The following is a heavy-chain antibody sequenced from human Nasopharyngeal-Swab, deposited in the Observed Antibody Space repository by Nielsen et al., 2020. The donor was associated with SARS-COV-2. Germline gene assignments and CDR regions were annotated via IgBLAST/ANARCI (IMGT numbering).Heavy chain of an antibody. V-gene: IGHV3-48*03. CDR2: ISSTGTTT. CDR3: ARGMGYSYGWDY. D-gene: IGHD5-18*01. Sequence: WIRQPPGKGLEWISYISSTGTTTYYADSVKGRFTISRDNAKNSLFLQMNSLRAEDTALYYCARGMGYSYGWDYWGQGTQVTVSS. J-gene: IGHJ4*02.